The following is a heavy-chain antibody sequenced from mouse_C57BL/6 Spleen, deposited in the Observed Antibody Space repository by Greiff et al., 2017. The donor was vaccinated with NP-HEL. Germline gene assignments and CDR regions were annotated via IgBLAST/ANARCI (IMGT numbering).Heavy chain of an antibody. CDR2: ISSGGSYT. Sequence: EVKLMESGGDLVKPGGSLKLSCAASGFTFSSYGMSWVRQTPDKRLEWVATISSGGSYTYYPDSVKGRFTISRDNAKNTLYLQMSSLKSEDTAMYYCARRNYDYAMDYWGQGTSVTVSS. V-gene: IGHV5-6*02. D-gene: IGHD1-1*01. J-gene: IGHJ4*01. CDR3: ARRNYDYAMDY. CDR1: GFTFSSYG.